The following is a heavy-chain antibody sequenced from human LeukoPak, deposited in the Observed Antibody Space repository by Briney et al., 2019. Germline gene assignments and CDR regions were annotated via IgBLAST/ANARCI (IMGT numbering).Heavy chain of an antibody. J-gene: IGHJ4*02. CDR2: INPSGGST. CDR3: ARDRFPAAPYVALDY. CDR1: GYTFTSYY. V-gene: IGHV1-46*01. D-gene: IGHD2-2*01. Sequence: ASVKVSCKASGYTFTSYYMHWVRQAPGQGLEWMGIINPSGGSTSYAQKFQGRVTITTDESTSTAYMELSSLRSEDTAVYYCARDRFPAAPYVALDYWGQGTLVTVSS.